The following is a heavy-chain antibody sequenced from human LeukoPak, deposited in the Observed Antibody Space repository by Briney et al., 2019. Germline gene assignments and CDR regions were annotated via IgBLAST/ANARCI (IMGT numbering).Heavy chain of an antibody. J-gene: IGHJ6*02. CDR1: GGSFSGYY. Sequence: TASETLSLTCAVYGGSFSGYYWSWIRQPPGKGLEWIGEINHSGSTNYNPSLKSRVTISVDTSKNQFSLKLSSVTAADTAVYYCARDADIVVVPAAKDGMDAWGQGTTVTVSS. CDR2: INHSGST. CDR3: ARDADIVVVPAAKDGMDA. D-gene: IGHD2-2*01. V-gene: IGHV4-34*01.